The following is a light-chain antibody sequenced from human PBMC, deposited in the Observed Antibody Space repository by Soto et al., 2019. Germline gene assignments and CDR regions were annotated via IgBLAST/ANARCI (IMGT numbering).Light chain of an antibody. J-gene: IGLJ3*02. Sequence: QSVLTQPASVSGSPGQSLTISCTGSSTDVGGYTYVSWYQQFPGKPPKLMIYEVSNRPSGVSNRFSGSKSGNTASLTISGLQAEDEADYYCSSYTSGSTLVFGGGTKLTVL. V-gene: IGLV2-14*03. CDR3: SSYTSGSTLV. CDR1: STDVGGYTY. CDR2: EVS.